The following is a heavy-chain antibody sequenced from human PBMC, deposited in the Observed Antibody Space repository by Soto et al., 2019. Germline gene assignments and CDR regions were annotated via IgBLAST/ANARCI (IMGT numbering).Heavy chain of an antibody. CDR1: GDSITGDEW. Sequence: QVQLQESGPGLVQPSGTLSLTCAVSGDSITGDEWWSWVRQPPGKGLEWIGEIHHSGATNYNPSLKSRVTISIDKSKNQFSLKLNSVPAADTAMFYCATQGFYRMGVWGRGTTVTVSS. V-gene: IGHV4-4*02. CDR3: ATQGFYRMGV. CDR2: IHHSGAT. J-gene: IGHJ6*02.